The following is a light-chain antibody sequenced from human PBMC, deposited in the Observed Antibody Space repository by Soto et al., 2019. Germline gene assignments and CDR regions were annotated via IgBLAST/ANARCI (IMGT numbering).Light chain of an antibody. J-gene: IGLJ1*01. CDR2: EIN. V-gene: IGLV2-8*01. CDR3: SSFADSNNYPYV. Sequence: QSALTQPPSASGSPGQSVTISCTGTSSDVGAYDYVSWYQQHPGKAPKLMIYEINKRPSGVLDRFSGSKSGNTASLTVSGRQAEDEDDYYCSSFADSNNYPYVFGTGTKLTVL. CDR1: SSDVGAYDY.